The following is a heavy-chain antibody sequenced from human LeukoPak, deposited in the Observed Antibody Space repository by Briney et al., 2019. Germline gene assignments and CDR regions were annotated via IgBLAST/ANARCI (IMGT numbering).Heavy chain of an antibody. CDR1: GFTFSSYS. J-gene: IGHJ4*02. D-gene: IGHD2-2*01. CDR3: ASGRCSSTSCYVY. Sequence: GGSLRLSCAASGFTFSSYSMNWVRQAPGKGLEWVSSISSSSSYIYYADSVKGRFTISRDNAKNSLYLQMNSLRAEDTAVYYCASGRCSSTSCYVYWGQGTLVTVSS. CDR2: ISSSSSYI. V-gene: IGHV3-21*01.